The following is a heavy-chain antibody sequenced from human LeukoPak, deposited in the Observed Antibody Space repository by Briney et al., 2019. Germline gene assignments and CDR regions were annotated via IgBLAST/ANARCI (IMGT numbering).Heavy chain of an antibody. CDR3: AGDLGGSYSVDY. J-gene: IGHJ4*02. D-gene: IGHD1-26*01. CDR1: GYTFTGYY. V-gene: IGHV1-2*06. Sequence: GASVKVSCKASGYTFTGYYMHWVRQAPGQGLEWMGRINPHSGGTNYAQKFQGRVTMTRDTSISTAYMELSRLRSDDTAVFYCAGDLGGSYSVDYWGQGTLVTVSS. CDR2: INPHSGGT.